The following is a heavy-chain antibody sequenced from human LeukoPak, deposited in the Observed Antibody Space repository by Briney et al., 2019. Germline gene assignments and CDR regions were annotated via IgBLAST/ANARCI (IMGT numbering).Heavy chain of an antibody. V-gene: IGHV1-69*05. CDR3: AGFFYYSGAAAFDL. D-gene: IGHD2-15*01. CDR2: VIPIFGSP. J-gene: IGHJ3*01. CDR1: VSTFTSYA. Sequence: GASVTVSCKASVSTFTSYAINWVRQVPGQGLEWMGGVIPIFGSPTYAQKFQGRVTSTTDASTETAYMELSTLRSDDTAVFYCAGFFYYSGAAAFDLWGQGTMVTVSA.